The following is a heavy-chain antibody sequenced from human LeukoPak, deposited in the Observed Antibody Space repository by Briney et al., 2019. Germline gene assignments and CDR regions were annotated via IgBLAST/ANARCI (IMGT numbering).Heavy chain of an antibody. V-gene: IGHV3-7*01. CDR3: AREGRSSWYGDY. CDR2: IKEDGSEK. J-gene: IGHJ4*02. CDR1: GFTFSNYW. D-gene: IGHD6-13*01. Sequence: GGSLRLSCAASGFTFSNYWMSWVRQAPGKGLEWVANIKEDGSEKYYVDSVKGRFTISRDNAKNSLYLQMNSLRAEDTAVYYCAREGRSSWYGDYWGQGTLVTVSS.